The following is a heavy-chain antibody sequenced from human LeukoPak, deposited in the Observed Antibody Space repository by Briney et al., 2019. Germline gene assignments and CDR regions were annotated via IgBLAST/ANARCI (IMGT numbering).Heavy chain of an antibody. CDR1: GSTFSGST. CDR2: TSTSSSYI. Sequence: GGSLRLSCAASGSTFSGSTMNWVRQAPGKGLEWVSFTSTSSSYIYYADSVRGRFTISRDNAKNSLYLQMNSLRAEDTAVYYCARQQWLDGAYYFDYWSQGTLVTVSS. CDR3: ARQQWLDGAYYFDY. D-gene: IGHD6-19*01. J-gene: IGHJ4*02. V-gene: IGHV3-21*01.